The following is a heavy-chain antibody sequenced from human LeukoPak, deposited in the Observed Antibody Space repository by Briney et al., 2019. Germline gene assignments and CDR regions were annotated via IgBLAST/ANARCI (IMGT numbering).Heavy chain of an antibody. D-gene: IGHD6-6*01. CDR1: GGSISIYY. CDR2: INYSGST. Sequence: SETLSLTCTVSGGSISIYYWGWIRRPPGKGLEWIGYINYSGSTNYNPSLKSRVSISVDRSKNHFSLKVSSVAAGDTAVYYCARSGPPEYLDYWGQGILVTVSS. CDR3: ARSGPPEYLDY. V-gene: IGHV4-59*13. J-gene: IGHJ4*02.